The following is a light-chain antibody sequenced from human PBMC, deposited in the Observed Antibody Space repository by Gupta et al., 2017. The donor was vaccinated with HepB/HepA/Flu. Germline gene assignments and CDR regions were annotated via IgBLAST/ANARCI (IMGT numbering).Light chain of an antibody. J-gene: IGKJ1*01. CDR1: QSISSY. CDR2: AAS. V-gene: IGKV1-39*01. CDR3: QQSYSTPRA. Sequence: QTTQPPSSLSASVGDRVTITCRASQSISSYLNWYQQKPEKAPKLLIYAASSLQSGVPSRFSGSGSGTDFTLTISSLQPEDFATYYCQQSYSTPRAFGQGTKVEIK.